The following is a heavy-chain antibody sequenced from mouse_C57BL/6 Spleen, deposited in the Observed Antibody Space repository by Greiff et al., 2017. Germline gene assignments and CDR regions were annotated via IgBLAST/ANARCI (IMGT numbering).Heavy chain of an antibody. J-gene: IGHJ2*01. CDR3: VRHDLLGFDY. CDR2: IRSKSNNYAT. D-gene: IGHD2-10*01. V-gene: IGHV10-1*01. Sequence: EVKVVESGGGLVQPKGSLKLSCAASGFSFNTYAMNWVRQAPGKGLEWVARIRSKSNNYATYYADSVKDRFTISRDDSESMLYLQMNNLKTEDTAMYYCVRHDLLGFDYWGQGTTLTVSS. CDR1: GFSFNTYA.